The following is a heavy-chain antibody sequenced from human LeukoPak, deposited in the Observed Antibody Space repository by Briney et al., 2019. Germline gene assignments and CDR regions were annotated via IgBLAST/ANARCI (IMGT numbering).Heavy chain of an antibody. Sequence: SETLSLTCAVSSYSISSGYYWGWIRQPPGKGLEWIGSIYHSGSTYYNPSLKSRVTISVDTSKNQFSLKLSSVTAADTAVYYCARQEYDFWSGYYIDYFDYWGQGTLVTVSS. D-gene: IGHD3-3*01. CDR3: ARQEYDFWSGYYIDYFDY. CDR2: IYHSGST. CDR1: SYSISSGYY. V-gene: IGHV4-38-2*01. J-gene: IGHJ4*02.